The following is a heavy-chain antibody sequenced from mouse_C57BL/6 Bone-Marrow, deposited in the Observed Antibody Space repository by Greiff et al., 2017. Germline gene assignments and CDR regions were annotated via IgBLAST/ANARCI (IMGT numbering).Heavy chain of an antibody. D-gene: IGHD2-4*01. CDR3: ARLELDYDDFDY. V-gene: IGHV1-81*01. CDR1: GYTFTSYG. CDR2: IYPRSGNT. Sequence: QVQLQQSGAELARPGASVKLSCKASGYTFTSYGISWVKQRTGQGLEWIGEIYPRSGNTYYNEKFKGKATLTADKSSSTAYMELRSLTSEDSAVYFCARLELDYDDFDYWGQGPTLTVSS. J-gene: IGHJ2*01.